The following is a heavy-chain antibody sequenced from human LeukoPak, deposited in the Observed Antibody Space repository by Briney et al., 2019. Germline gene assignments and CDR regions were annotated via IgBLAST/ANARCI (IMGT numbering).Heavy chain of an antibody. CDR2: IYTSGSS. Sequence: SETLSLTCTVSGGSISSYYWSWIRQPAGKGLEWIGRIYTSGSSTSNPSLKSRVTMSADTSKNQFSLKLSSVTAADTTVYYCARDISVAVSFLLFDYWGQRPLVTVSS. CDR1: GGSISSYY. V-gene: IGHV4-4*07. J-gene: IGHJ4*02. D-gene: IGHD6-19*01. CDR3: ARDISVAVSFLLFDY.